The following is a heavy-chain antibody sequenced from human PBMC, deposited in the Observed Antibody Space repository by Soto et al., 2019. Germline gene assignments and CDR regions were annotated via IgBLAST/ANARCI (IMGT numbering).Heavy chain of an antibody. CDR2: MNPNSGNT. D-gene: IGHD3-22*01. J-gene: IGHJ4*02. V-gene: IGHV1-8*01. CDR1: GYTFTSYD. Sequence: ASVKVSCKASGYTFTSYDINWARQATGQGLEWMGWMNPNSGNTGYAQKFQGRVTMTRNTSISTAYMELSSLRSEDTAVYYCARGDYDSSGYHPLLSYWGQGTLVTVSS. CDR3: ARGDYDSSGYHPLLSY.